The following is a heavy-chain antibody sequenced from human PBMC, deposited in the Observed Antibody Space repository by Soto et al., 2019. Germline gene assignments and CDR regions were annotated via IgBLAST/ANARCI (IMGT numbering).Heavy chain of an antibody. CDR2: IYHSGST. J-gene: IGHJ4*02. V-gene: IGHV4-30-2*01. Sequence: SETLSLTCAVSGGSISSGGYSWSWIRQPPGKGLEWIGYIYHSGSTYYNPSLKSRVTISVDRSKNQFSLKLSSVTAADTAVYYCARGLIANFDYWGQGTLVTVSS. D-gene: IGHD3-22*01. CDR1: GGSISSGGYS. CDR3: ARGLIANFDY.